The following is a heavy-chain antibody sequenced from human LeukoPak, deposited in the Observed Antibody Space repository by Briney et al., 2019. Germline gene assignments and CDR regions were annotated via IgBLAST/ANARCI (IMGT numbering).Heavy chain of an antibody. CDR2: ISSNGGST. D-gene: IGHD2-8*01. V-gene: IGHV3-64*01. CDR1: GFTFSSYA. CDR3: ARGYCTNGVCSRYFDY. J-gene: IGHJ4*02. Sequence: GGSLRLSCAASGFTFSSYAMHWVRQAPGKGLEYVSAISSNGGSTYYANSVKGRFTISRDNSKNTLYLQMGSLRAEDMAVYYCARGYCTNGVCSRYFDYWGQGTLVTVSS.